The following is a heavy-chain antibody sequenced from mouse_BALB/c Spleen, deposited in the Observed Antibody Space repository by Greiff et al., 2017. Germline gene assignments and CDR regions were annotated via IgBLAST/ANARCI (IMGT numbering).Heavy chain of an antibody. CDR1: GFNIKDTY. CDR3: ASYDYGDY. Sequence: VQLQQSGAELVKPGASVKLSCTASGFNIKDTYMHWVKQRPEQGLEWIGRLDPANGNTKYDPKFQGKATITADTSSNTAYLQLSSLTSEDTAVYYCASYDYGDYWGQGTTLTVSA. V-gene: IGHV14-3*02. J-gene: IGHJ2*01. D-gene: IGHD2-4*01. CDR2: LDPANGNT.